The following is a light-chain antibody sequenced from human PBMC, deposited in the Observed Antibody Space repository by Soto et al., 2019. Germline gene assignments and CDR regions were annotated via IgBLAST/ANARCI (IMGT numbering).Light chain of an antibody. CDR3: KQYNSSPRT. J-gene: IGKJ1*01. V-gene: IGKV3-20*01. CDR1: QTFNSNY. CDR2: GAS. Sequence: EIVLTQSPGTLSLSPGERVTLSCRASQTFNSNYLAWYQQKPGQAPRLLIYGASSRATGIPDRFSGSGSGTDFTLTINRREPEDFGVYYCKQYNSSPRTFGQGTKV.